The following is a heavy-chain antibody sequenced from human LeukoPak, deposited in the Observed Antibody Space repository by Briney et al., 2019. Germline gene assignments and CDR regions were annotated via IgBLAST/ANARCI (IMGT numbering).Heavy chain of an antibody. D-gene: IGHD3-16*01. CDR2: INTGNNYI. V-gene: IGHV3-21*05. CDR1: GFTFSSYN. CDR3: VRDGGAVGNMDY. Sequence: PGGSPRLSCAASGFTFSSYNMDWVRQAPGKGLEWVSYINTGNNYIYYADSVKGRFTISRDNAAKSLYLQMNSLRVEDSAVYYCVRDGGAVGNMDYWGQGTLLTVSS. J-gene: IGHJ4*02.